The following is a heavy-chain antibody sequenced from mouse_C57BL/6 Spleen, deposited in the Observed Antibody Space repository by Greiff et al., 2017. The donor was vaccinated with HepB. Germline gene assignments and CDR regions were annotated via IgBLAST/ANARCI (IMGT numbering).Heavy chain of an antibody. CDR1: GFTFSDYY. D-gene: IGHD1-1*01. Sequence: VESGGGLVQPGGSLKLSCAASGFTFSDYYMYWVRQTPEKRLEWVAYISNGGGSTYYPDTVKGRFTISRDNAKNTLYLQMSRLKSEDTAMYYCARGITTVVAFDYWGQGTTLTVSS. V-gene: IGHV5-12*01. J-gene: IGHJ2*01. CDR3: ARGITTVVAFDY. CDR2: ISNGGGST.